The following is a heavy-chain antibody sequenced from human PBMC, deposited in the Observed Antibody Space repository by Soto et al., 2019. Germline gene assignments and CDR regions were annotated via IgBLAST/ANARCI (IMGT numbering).Heavy chain of an antibody. CDR2: IIPIFGTT. D-gene: IGHD6-19*01. CDR3: ARVEAVAGIYNYHGLDV. Sequence: QVQLVQSGAEVMKPGSSVKVSCKASGGTFSNYAIIWVRQAPGQGLEWMGGIIPIFGTTYYAQKFQGRVTIIADESTTTVYLELSSLRSEDTAMYYCARVEAVAGIYNYHGLDVWGQGTAVSVSS. CDR1: GGTFSNYA. J-gene: IGHJ6*02. V-gene: IGHV1-69*13.